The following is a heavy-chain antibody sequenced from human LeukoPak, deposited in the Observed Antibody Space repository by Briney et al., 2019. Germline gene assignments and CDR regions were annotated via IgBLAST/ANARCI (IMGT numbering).Heavy chain of an antibody. J-gene: IGHJ4*02. CDR3: ARIRQYYDFWSGYVY. CDR1: GYSISSGYY. D-gene: IGHD3-3*01. CDR2: IYHSGST. Sequence: SETLSLTCTVSGYSISSGYYWGWIRQPPGKGLEWIGNIYHSGSTYYNPSLKSRVTISVDTSKNQFSLKLSSVTAADTAVYYCARIRQYYDFWSGYVYWGQGTLVTVSS. V-gene: IGHV4-38-2*02.